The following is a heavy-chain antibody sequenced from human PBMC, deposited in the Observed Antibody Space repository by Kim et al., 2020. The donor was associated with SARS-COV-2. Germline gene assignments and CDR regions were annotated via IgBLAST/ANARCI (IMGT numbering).Heavy chain of an antibody. J-gene: IGHJ4*02. Sequence: GGSLRLSCAASGFTFSGSAMHWVRQASGKGLEWVGRIRSKANSYATAYAASVKGRFTISRDDSKNTAYLQMNSLKTEDTAVYYCTRHREPTYCSSTSCYSRPFDYWGQGTLVTVSS. CDR3: TRHREPTYCSSTSCYSRPFDY. CDR2: IRSKANSYAT. D-gene: IGHD2-2*01. CDR1: GFTFSGSA. V-gene: IGHV3-73*01.